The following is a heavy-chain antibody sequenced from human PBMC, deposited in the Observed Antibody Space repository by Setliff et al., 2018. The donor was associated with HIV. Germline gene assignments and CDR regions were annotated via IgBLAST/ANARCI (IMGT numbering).Heavy chain of an antibody. D-gene: IGHD3-16*01. CDR3: ANGADYFDY. V-gene: IGHV3-23*01. J-gene: IGHJ4*02. CDR2: IRGTGGTT. CDR1: GITFSSYA. Sequence: GGSLRLSCVASGITFSSYAMSWVRQAPGKGLEWVSAIRGTGGTTNYADSVKGRFTISRDNSKNTLYLQMNSLRAEDTAVYYCANGADYFDYWGQGTLVTVSS.